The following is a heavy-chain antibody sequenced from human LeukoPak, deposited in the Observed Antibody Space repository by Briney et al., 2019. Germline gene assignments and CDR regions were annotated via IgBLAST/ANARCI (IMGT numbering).Heavy chain of an antibody. CDR1: GYSFTAFY. D-gene: IGHD3-10*01. CDR2: IHPRSGDT. V-gene: IGHV1-2*02. J-gene: IGHJ4*02. Sequence: ASVNVSCKASGYSFTAFYIHWVRQAPGQGLEWMGWIHPRSGDTRYAQKFQGRGTMARDTSISTVYMDLSSLGSDDTAVYYCARDGEYGTGSYYRGSFDYWGQGILVTVSS. CDR3: ARDGEYGTGSYYRGSFDY.